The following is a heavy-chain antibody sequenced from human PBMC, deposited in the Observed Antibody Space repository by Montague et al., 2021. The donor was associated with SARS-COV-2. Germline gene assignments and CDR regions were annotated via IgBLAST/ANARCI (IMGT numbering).Heavy chain of an antibody. Sequence: PALVKATQTLTLTCTFSGFSLSTGGVGVGWIRQPPGKALEWLALIYWXDDRRYSPSLKSRLTITKDTSKNQVVLTMTNMDPVDTATYYCAHRKPTYYDILTGYYNAFDIWGQGTMVTVSS. D-gene: IGHD3-9*01. CDR3: AHRKPTYYDILTGYYNAFDI. V-gene: IGHV2-5*02. CDR2: IYWXDDR. CDR1: GFSLSTGGVG. J-gene: IGHJ3*02.